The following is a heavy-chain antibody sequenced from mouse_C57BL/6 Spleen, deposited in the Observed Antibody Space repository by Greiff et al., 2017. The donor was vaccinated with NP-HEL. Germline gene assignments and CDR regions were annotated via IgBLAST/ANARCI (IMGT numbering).Heavy chain of an antibody. CDR2: ISSGSSTI. V-gene: IGHV5-17*01. CDR3: ARRGGYYYGSSPAWFAY. D-gene: IGHD1-1*01. Sequence: EVQVVESGGGLVKPGGSLKLSCAASGFTFSDYGMHWVRQAPEKGLEWVAYISSGSSTIYYADTVKGRFTISRDNAKNTLFLQMTSLRSEDTAMYYCARRGGYYYGSSPAWFAYWGQGTLVTVSA. CDR1: GFTFSDYG. J-gene: IGHJ3*01.